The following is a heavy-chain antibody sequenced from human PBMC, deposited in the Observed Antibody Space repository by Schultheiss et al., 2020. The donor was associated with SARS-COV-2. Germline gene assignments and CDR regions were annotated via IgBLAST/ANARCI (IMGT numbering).Heavy chain of an antibody. V-gene: IGHV4-34*01. CDR2: IYHSGNT. J-gene: IGHJ4*02. CDR3: ARGGNQIDY. CDR1: GGSFSGYY. Sequence: SETLSLTCAVYGGSFSGYYWSWIRQPPGKGLEWIGYIYHSGNTYYNPSLKSRVAISVDTSKNQFSLKLSSVTAADTAVYYCARGGNQIDYWGQGTLVTVSS. D-gene: IGHD1-14*01.